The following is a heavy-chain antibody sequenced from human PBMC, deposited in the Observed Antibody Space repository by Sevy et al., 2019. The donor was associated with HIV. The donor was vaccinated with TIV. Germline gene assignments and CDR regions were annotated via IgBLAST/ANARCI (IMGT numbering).Heavy chain of an antibody. J-gene: IGHJ4*02. CDR1: GYTFTSYG. CDR3: AREGITMVRGVIIAFDY. D-gene: IGHD3-10*01. CDR2: ISVYNGNT. Sequence: ASVKVSCKASGYTFTSYGMSWVRQAPGQGLEWMGWISVYNGNTNYARKLQGRVTMTTDTSTSTAYMELRSLRSDDTAVYYCAREGITMVRGVIIAFDYWGQGTLVTVSS. V-gene: IGHV1-18*01.